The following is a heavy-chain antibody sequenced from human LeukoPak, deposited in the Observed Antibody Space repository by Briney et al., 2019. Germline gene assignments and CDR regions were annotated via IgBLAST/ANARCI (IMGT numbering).Heavy chain of an antibody. J-gene: IGHJ5*02. Sequence: GGSLRLSCAASGFTFNTYAMSWVRQTPGKGLEWVSTISVVDDNTYYADSVKGRFTLSRDNAKNSLYLQMNSLRAEDTAVYYCASNPDTYPWGQGTLVTVSS. V-gene: IGHV3-23*01. CDR1: GFTFNTYA. CDR2: ISVVDDNT. CDR3: ASNPDTYP.